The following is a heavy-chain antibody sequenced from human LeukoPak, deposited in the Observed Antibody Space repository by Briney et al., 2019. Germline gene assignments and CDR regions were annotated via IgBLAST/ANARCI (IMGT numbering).Heavy chain of an antibody. CDR3: ARCGSRNYYNFDY. D-gene: IGHD3-10*01. CDR2: INANSGGT. CDR1: GYTFTGWY. Sequence: ASVKVSCKASGYTFTGWYMHWVRQAPGQGLEWMGWINANSGGTYYVQKFQGRLTMTRDTSIRTVYMELSSLRSVDTAVYYCARCGSRNYYNFDYWGQGALVTVSA. V-gene: IGHV1-2*02. J-gene: IGHJ4*02.